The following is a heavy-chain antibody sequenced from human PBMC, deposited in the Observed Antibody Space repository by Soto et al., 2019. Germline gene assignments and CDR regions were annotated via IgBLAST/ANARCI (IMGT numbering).Heavy chain of an antibody. CDR3: ARQITMVRGIDY. CDR2: VYFNGDT. J-gene: IGHJ4*02. D-gene: IGHD3-10*01. CDR1: GGSISRGGYY. Sequence: SETLSLTCSVSGGSISRGGYYWSWIRQRPGKGLEWIGYVYFNGDTYSNQSLKSRVTMSADMSANQFSLNLRSVTAADSGLYYCARQITMVRGIDYWGQGTLVTVSS. V-gene: IGHV4-31*03.